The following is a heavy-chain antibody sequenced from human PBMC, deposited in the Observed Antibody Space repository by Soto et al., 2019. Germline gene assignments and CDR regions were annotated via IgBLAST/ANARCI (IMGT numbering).Heavy chain of an antibody. CDR3: AKGRGYVYGKPNNYFDP. J-gene: IGHJ5*02. CDR2: ISGSGGST. CDR1: GFTFSSYA. Sequence: GGSLRLPCAAAGFTFSSYAMSWVRQTPGKGLEWRSAISGSGGSTYYADSVKGRFTISRDNSKNTLYLQMNSQRAEDTAVYFCAKGRGYVYGKPNNYFDPWGQGTLVTVSS. V-gene: IGHV3-23*01. D-gene: IGHD5-18*01.